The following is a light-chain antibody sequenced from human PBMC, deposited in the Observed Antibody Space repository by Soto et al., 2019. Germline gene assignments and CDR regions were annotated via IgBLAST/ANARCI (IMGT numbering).Light chain of an antibody. CDR1: HVISSY. Sequence: DIQMTQSPSSLSASVGYRVTITWLASHVISSYLVWYQQKPGKAPKLLIYAASTLQSGVPSRFSGSGSGTDFTLTISSLQPEDFATYYCQQLNSFPLTFGGGTKVDIK. J-gene: IGKJ4*01. CDR2: AAS. V-gene: IGKV1-9*01. CDR3: QQLNSFPLT.